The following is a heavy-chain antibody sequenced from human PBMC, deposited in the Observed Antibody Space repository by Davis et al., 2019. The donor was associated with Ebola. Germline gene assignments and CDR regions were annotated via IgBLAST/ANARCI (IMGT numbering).Heavy chain of an antibody. CDR1: GGSITYYY. CDR2: VYHSGST. Sequence: PSETLSLTCTVSGGSITYYYWNWIRQSPGKGLEWIGYVYHSGSTTYNPSLKSRVTISIDTSKNQIPLKLKSVTAADTAVYYCARGAAAGGARSYYNGMDVWGQGTTVTVSS. D-gene: IGHD6-13*01. V-gene: IGHV4-59*01. CDR3: ARGAAAGGARSYYNGMDV. J-gene: IGHJ6*02.